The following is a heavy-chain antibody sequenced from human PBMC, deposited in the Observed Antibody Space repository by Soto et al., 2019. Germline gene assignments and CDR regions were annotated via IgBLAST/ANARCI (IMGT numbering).Heavy chain of an antibody. J-gene: IGHJ4*02. CDR3: ARLPRITGTTGFFDY. CDR2: IIPIFGTA. D-gene: IGHD1-20*01. CDR1: GGTFSSYA. V-gene: IGHV1-69*06. Sequence: QVQLVQSGAEVKKPGSSVKVSCKASGGTFSSYAISWVRQAPGQGLEWMGGIIPIFGTANYAQKFQGRVTITADKSTSTADMELSSLRSEDTAVYYCARLPRITGTTGFFDYWGQGTLVTVSS.